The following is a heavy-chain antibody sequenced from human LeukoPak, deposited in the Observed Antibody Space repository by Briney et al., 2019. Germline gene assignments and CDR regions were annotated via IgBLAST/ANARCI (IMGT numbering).Heavy chain of an antibody. CDR2: IYYSGST. D-gene: IGHD1-26*01. CDR3: ARDKSVGAIDY. J-gene: IGHJ4*02. Sequence: SQTLSLTCTVSGGSISSGGYYWSWIRQHPGKGLEWIGYIYYSGSTYYNPSLKSRVTISVDTSKHQFSLKLSSVTAADTAVYYCARDKSVGAIDYWGQGTLVTVSS. CDR1: GGSISSGGYY. V-gene: IGHV4-31*03.